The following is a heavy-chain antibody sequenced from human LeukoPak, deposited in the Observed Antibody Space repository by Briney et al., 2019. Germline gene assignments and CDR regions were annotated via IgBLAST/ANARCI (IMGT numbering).Heavy chain of an antibody. J-gene: IGHJ4*02. CDR3: ARLAAFMTTVTNDY. D-gene: IGHD4-17*01. Sequence: PSETLSLTCTVSGGSISSGGYYWSWIRQHPGKGLEWIGYIYYSGSTYYNPSLKSRVTISADTSKNQFSLKLSSVTAADTAVYYCARLAAFMTTVTNDYWGQGTLVTVSS. CDR2: IYYSGST. CDR1: GGSISSGGYY. V-gene: IGHV4-31*03.